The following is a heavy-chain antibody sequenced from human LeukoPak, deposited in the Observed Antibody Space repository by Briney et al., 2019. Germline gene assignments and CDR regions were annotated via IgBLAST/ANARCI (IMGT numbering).Heavy chain of an antibody. CDR1: GGSLSSSSYY. CDR2: ISGSGGST. D-gene: IGHD5-12*01. Sequence: PSETLSLTCTVSGGSLSSSSYYWRWIRQPPGKGLEGVSAISGSGGSTYYADSVKGRFTISRDNSKNTLYLQMNSLRAEDTAVYYCAKPFSMGYAEYFQHWGQGTLVTVSS. J-gene: IGHJ1*01. CDR3: AKPFSMGYAEYFQH. V-gene: IGHV3-23*01.